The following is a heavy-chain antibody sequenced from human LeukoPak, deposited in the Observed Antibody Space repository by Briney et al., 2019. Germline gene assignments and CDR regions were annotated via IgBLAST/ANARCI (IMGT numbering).Heavy chain of an antibody. Sequence: SETLSLTCTVSGGSISSYYWSWIRQPAGKGLEWIGRIYTSGSTNYNPSLKSRVTMSVDTSKNQFSLKLSSVTAADTAVYYCAGYCSSTSCYSVEAFDIWGQGTMVTVSS. V-gene: IGHV4-4*07. D-gene: IGHD2-2*02. CDR3: AGYCSSTSCYSVEAFDI. CDR2: IYTSGST. CDR1: GGSISSYY. J-gene: IGHJ3*02.